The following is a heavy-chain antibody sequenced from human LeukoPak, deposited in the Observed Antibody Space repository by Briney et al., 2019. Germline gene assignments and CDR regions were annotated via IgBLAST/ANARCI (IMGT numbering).Heavy chain of an antibody. Sequence: SETLSLTCAVYGGSFSGYYRSWIRQPPGKGLEWIGEINHSGSTNYNPSLKSRVTISVDTSKNQFSLKLSSVTAADTAVYYCARGGRDVRYYYDSSGYYLEYFQHWGQGTLVTVSS. D-gene: IGHD3-22*01. CDR1: GGSFSGYY. J-gene: IGHJ1*01. V-gene: IGHV4-34*01. CDR2: INHSGST. CDR3: ARGGRDVRYYYDSSGYYLEYFQH.